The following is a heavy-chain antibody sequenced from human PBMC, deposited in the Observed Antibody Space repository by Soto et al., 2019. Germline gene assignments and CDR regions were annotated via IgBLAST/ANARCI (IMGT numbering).Heavy chain of an antibody. CDR3: EVPAAGY. J-gene: IGHJ4*02. CDR2: VSPDHGNA. Sequence: VASVKVSCKTSGYTISKYDINWVRQAPGQGLEWMGWVSPDHGNAGYAPQFQGRITMTSDTSTSTVYMELNNLNSDDTAVYFCEVPAAGYWGQGTMVTV. CDR1: GYTISKYD. V-gene: IGHV1-8*01. D-gene: IGHD6-19*01.